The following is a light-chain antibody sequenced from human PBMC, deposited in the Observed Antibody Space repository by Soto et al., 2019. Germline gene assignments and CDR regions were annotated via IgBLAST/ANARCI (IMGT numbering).Light chain of an antibody. CDR3: SSYAGSSARVV. Sequence: QSALTQPASVSGSPGQSITISCTRSSTDFENYNLVYWYYHCPDKAPNLIIYEGTTRPSEISDRFSGSESDTTASLIISCRQPEDEDDYYCSSYAGSSARVVFGGGTKVTVL. J-gene: IGLJ2*01. V-gene: IGLV2-23*01. CDR1: STDFENYNL. CDR2: EGT.